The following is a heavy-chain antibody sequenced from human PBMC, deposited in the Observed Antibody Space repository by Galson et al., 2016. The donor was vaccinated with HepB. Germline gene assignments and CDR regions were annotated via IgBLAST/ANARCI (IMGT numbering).Heavy chain of an antibody. CDR2: INPNSGGT. CDR1: AYTFTAYY. V-gene: IGHV1-2*02. D-gene: IGHD6-6*01. Sequence: SVKVSCKASAYTFTAYYIHWVRQAPGQGLEWTGWINPNSGGTNSAQNFQGRVTLTRNTSTSTAYMDLTRLRSDDTAVYFCARRSSSPAGAFDLWGQGTLVTVSS. J-gene: IGHJ3*01. CDR3: ARRSSSPAGAFDL.